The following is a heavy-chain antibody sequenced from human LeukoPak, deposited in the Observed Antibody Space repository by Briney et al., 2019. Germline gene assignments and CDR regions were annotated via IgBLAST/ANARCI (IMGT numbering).Heavy chain of an antibody. J-gene: IGHJ4*02. CDR2: MNPNSGNT. CDR3: ARAHYDDYDSSGYSL. CDR1: GYTFTSYG. D-gene: IGHD3-22*01. V-gene: IGHV1-8*01. Sequence: ASVKVSCKASGYTFTSYGTNWVRQATGQGLEWMGWMNPNSGNTGYAQKFQGRVTMTRNTSISTAYMELSSLRSEDTAVYYCARAHYDDYDSSGYSLWGQGTLVTVSS.